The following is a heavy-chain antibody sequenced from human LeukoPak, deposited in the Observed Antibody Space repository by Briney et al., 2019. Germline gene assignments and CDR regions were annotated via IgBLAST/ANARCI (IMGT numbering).Heavy chain of an antibody. CDR2: MKPNSGNT. CDR3: ARAGRYCSSTSCYPEPSYYYYMDV. J-gene: IGHJ6*03. V-gene: IGHV1-8*01. D-gene: IGHD2-2*01. Sequence: ASVKASCKASGYTFTRYDINWVRQATGQGLEWMGWMKPNSGNTGYAQKFQGRVTMTRNTSISTAYMELSSLRSEDTAVYYCARAGRYCSSTSCYPEPSYYYYMDVWGKGTTVTVSS. CDR1: GYTFTRYD.